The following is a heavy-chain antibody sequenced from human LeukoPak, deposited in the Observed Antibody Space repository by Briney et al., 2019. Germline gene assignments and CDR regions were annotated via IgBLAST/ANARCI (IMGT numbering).Heavy chain of an antibody. CDR1: GFTFSSYG. J-gene: IGHJ6*02. V-gene: IGHV3-33*08. Sequence: GRSLRLSCAASGFTFSSYGMHWVRQAPGKGLEWVAVIWYDGSNKYYADSVKGRFTISRDNSKNTLYLQMNSLRAEDTAVYYCARTTVTPDRGMDVWDQGTTVTVSS. CDR2: IWYDGSNK. CDR3: ARTTVTPDRGMDV. D-gene: IGHD4-11*01.